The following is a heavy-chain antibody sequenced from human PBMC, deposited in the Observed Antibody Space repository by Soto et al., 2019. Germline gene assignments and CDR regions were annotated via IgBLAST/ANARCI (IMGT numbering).Heavy chain of an antibody. CDR1: GYTFSDYA. J-gene: IGHJ4*02. CDR2: ISANNGNT. Sequence: ASVKVSCKTSGYTFSDYAISWVRQAPGQGLEWMGWISANNGNTNYAQKFQGRATMTTDTSTSTAYMELRSLRSDDTAVYYCVSNYFDFWGQGTLVTVSS. CDR3: VSNYFDF. V-gene: IGHV1-18*01.